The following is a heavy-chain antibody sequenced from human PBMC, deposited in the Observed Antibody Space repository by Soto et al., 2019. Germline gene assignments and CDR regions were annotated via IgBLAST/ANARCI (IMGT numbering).Heavy chain of an antibody. CDR2: VYDNGRP. D-gene: IGHD3-3*01. CDR3: ERGVESSPPRY. V-gene: IGHV4-59*01. J-gene: IGHJ4*02. CDR1: GGSISVYY. Sequence: SETLSLTCTISGGSISVYYWSWIRQSPRQGLEWIGYVYDNGRPYYSPSLKSRVTISADTSKNQISLKLTSATAADTAVYYCERGVESSPPRYRGRGPLVTVYS.